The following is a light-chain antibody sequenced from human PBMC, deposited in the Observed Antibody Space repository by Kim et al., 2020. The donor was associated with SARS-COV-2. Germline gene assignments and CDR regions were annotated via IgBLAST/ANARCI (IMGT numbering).Light chain of an antibody. CDR1: NSGSKS. J-gene: IGLJ2*01. Sequence: APGKTARITCGGNNSGSKSVHWYQQKPGQAPVLVIYYDSDRPSGIPERFSGSNSGNTATLTISRVEAGDEADYYCQVWDSSSDRVVFGGGTQLTVL. V-gene: IGLV3-21*04. CDR3: QVWDSSSDRVV. CDR2: YDS.